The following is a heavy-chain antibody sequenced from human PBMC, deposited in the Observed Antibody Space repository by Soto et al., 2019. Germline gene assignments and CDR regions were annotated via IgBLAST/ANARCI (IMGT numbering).Heavy chain of an antibody. CDR1: GGSISRSSYY. D-gene: IGHD3-22*01. Sequence: QLQLQESGPGLVKPSETMSLTCTVSGGSISRSSYYWGWIRQPPGMGLEWIGSIYYSGSTYYNPSPKIRITISVDTAMIHFSLNLSSVTAADTAVYDCARSLMTMIPEADWGQGALVTVSS. V-gene: IGHV4-39*02. J-gene: IGHJ4*02. CDR3: ARSLMTMIPEAD. CDR2: IYYSGST.